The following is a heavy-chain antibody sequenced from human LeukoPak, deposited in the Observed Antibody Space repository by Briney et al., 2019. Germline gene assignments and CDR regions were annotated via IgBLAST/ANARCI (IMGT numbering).Heavy chain of an antibody. CDR2: ISYDGSNK. D-gene: IGHD3-9*01. Sequence: GRSLRLSCAASGFTFSSYAMHWVRQAPGKGLEWVAVISYDGSNKYYADSVKGRFTISRDNSKNTLYLQMNSLRAEDTAVYYCASSKYYDILTGQGGFDYWGQGTLVTVSS. CDR3: ASSKYYDILTGQGGFDY. CDR1: GFTFSSYA. V-gene: IGHV3-30-3*01. J-gene: IGHJ4*02.